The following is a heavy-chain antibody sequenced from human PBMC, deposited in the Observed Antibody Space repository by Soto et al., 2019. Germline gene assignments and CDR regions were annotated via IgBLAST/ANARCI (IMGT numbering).Heavy chain of an antibody. CDR1: GDSISSDNW. J-gene: IGHJ3*01. V-gene: IGHV4-4*02. Sequence: QVQLQESGPGLVKPSETLSLNCAVSGDSISSDNWWSWVRQPPGKGLELIGEIFHGGNSNYSPSLRSRVTISIDKSTNRFSLNLSSVTAADTAVYYCARGRGSVGWFGFYDFWGQGTMVTVSS. D-gene: IGHD3-10*01. CDR2: IFHGGNS. CDR3: ARGRGSVGWFGFYDF.